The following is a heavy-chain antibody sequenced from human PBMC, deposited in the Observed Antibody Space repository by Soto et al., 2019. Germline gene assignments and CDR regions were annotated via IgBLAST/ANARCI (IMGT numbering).Heavy chain of an antibody. Sequence: SETLSLTCTVSGDSISSGSYWGWIRQPPGEGPEWIASIYHGGTTFYNPSLKSRISISVDTSKNQFSLRLTSVTAADTTTYYCARVHVMVVAGSTFDYWGRGTLVTVSS. D-gene: IGHD6-19*01. J-gene: IGHJ4*03. CDR1: GDSISSGSY. CDR3: ARVHVMVVAGSTFDY. CDR2: IYHGGTT. V-gene: IGHV4-38-2*02.